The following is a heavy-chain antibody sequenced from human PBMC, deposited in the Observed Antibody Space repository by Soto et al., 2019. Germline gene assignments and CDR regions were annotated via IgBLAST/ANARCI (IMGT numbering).Heavy chain of an antibody. CDR3: ARHVIYFNTYGDYAGGGYYFDY. CDR2: IYYSGYT. D-gene: IGHD4-17*01. CDR1: SGSISSTIYS. Sequence: SETLSLTCTVSSGSISSTIYSWDWISQHPGKGQEWIGSIYYSGYTYYNPSLKSRVNISVDTSKNQFSLKLSSVTAADTAVYYCARHVIYFNTYGDYAGGGYYFDYWGQGTLVTVSS. V-gene: IGHV4-39*01. J-gene: IGHJ4*02.